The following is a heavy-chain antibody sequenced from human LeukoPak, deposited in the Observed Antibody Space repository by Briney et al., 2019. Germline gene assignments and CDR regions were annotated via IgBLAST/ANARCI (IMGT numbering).Heavy chain of an antibody. D-gene: IGHD6-13*01. CDR2: IYTSGST. CDR1: GGSISSGSYY. V-gene: IGHV4-61*02. CDR3: ARRQQLASFDY. J-gene: IGHJ4*02. Sequence: SETLSLTCTVSGGSISSGSYYWSWIRQPAGKGLEWIGRIYTSGSTNYNPSLKSRVTISVDTSKNQFSLKLSSVTAADTAVYYCARRQQLASFDYWGQGTLVTVSS.